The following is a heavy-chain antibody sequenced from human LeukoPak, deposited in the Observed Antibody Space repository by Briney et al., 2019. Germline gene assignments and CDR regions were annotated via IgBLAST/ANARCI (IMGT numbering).Heavy chain of an antibody. V-gene: IGHV3-21*01. CDR1: GFTFSSYS. CDR2: ISSSSSYI. CDR3: ARDLGDYVWGSYRYSHFDY. Sequence: GSLSLSCAASGFTFSSYSMNWVRQGQGQGLEWVSSISSSSSYIYYADSVKGRFTISRDNAKNSLYLQMNSLRAEDTAVYYCARDLGDYVWGSYRYSHFDYWGQGTLVTVSS. J-gene: IGHJ4*02. D-gene: IGHD3-16*02.